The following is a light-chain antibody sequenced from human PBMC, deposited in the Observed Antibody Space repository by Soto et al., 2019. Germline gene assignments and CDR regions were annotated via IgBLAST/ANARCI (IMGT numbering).Light chain of an antibody. Sequence: QSVLTQPPSASGTPGQRVTISCSGSSSNIGSNYVYWYQQLPGTAPKLLVYTNNNRPSGVPDRFSGSKSGTSESLAITGLQDEDEADYYCQSYDSRISAYVFGTGTQVTVL. J-gene: IGLJ1*01. CDR3: QSYDSRISAYV. V-gene: IGLV1-40*01. CDR2: TNN. CDR1: SSNIGSNY.